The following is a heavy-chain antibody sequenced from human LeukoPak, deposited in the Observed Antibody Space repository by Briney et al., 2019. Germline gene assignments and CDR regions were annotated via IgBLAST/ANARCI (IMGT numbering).Heavy chain of an antibody. CDR2: IKRDGSEK. CDR1: RFTFSNYW. Sequence: GSLRLSCAASRFTFSNYWMSWVRQAPAKGLEWVANIKRDGSEKYYVDSVKGRFTISRDNAKNSLYLQMNTLRAEDTAVYYCARRRAVIPNTWFDLWGQGTLVTVSS. CDR3: ARRRAVIPNTWFDL. D-gene: IGHD3-22*01. J-gene: IGHJ5*02. V-gene: IGHV3-7*05.